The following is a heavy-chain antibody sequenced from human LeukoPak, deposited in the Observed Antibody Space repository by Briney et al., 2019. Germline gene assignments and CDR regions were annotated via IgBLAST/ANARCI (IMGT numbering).Heavy chain of an antibody. CDR3: ARIERKYDFWSGYYEEDNWFDP. CDR2: IKQDGSEK. J-gene: IGHJ5*02. V-gene: IGHV3-7*01. Sequence: PGGSLRLSCAASGFTFSSYWMSWVRQAPGKGLEWVANIKQDGSEKYYVDSVKGRFTISRDNAKNSLYLQMNSLRAEDTAVYYCARIERKYDFWSGYYEEDNWFDPWGQGTLVTVSS. CDR1: GFTFSSYW. D-gene: IGHD3-3*01.